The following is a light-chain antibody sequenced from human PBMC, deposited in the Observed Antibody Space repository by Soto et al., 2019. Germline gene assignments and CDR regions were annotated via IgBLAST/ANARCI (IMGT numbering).Light chain of an antibody. CDR1: QSVSSSY. Sequence: EIVLTQSPGTLSLSPGERETISCRATQSVSSSYLTWYQQKPGQAPRLLIYGSSSRATGIPDRCSGSGSGTDFTLTISRLEPEDFAVYYCQQYCSSPRYTFGQGTKLEIK. V-gene: IGKV3-20*01. CDR3: QQYCSSPRYT. J-gene: IGKJ2*01. CDR2: GSS.